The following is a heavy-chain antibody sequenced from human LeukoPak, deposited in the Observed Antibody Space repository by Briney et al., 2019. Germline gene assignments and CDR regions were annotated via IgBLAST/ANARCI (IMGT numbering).Heavy chain of an antibody. CDR3: ARVINWFDP. CDR1: GGSFSGYY. Sequence: PSETLSLTCAVYGGSFSGYYWSWIRQPPGKGLEWIGEINHSGSTYYNPSLKSRVTISVDTSKNQFSLKLSSVTAADTAVYYCARVINWFDPWGQGTLVTVSS. J-gene: IGHJ5*02. CDR2: INHSGST. V-gene: IGHV4-34*01.